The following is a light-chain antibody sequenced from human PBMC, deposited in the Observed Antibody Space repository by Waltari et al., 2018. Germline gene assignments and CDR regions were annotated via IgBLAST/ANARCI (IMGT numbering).Light chain of an antibody. Sequence: QSVLTQPPSTSGTPGQTVTISCSGSTSNIGTNTVTWYQLLPGTAPKTVIFVNYHRPSGVPDRFSASKSGTSVSLVISGLQSEDEADYFCATWDDSLSGRVFGGGTKVTVL. CDR2: VNY. J-gene: IGLJ3*02. CDR1: TSNIGTNT. V-gene: IGLV1-44*01. CDR3: ATWDDSLSGRV.